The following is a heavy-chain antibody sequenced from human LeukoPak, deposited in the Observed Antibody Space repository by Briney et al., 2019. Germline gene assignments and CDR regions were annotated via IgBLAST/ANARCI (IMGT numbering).Heavy chain of an antibody. CDR3: AKDLQSSYDYDTSGYYFVGYFFYMDV. CDR2: INSNSGGT. Sequence: ASVKVSCKASGYTFSDYHIHWLRHAPGQGLEWLGWINSNSGGTHYAQKFHGRVTMTTDPSITTAYMELSRLQSHDTAVYYCAKDLQSSYDYDTSGYYFVGYFFYMDVWGKGTTVTVSS. J-gene: IGHJ6*03. CDR1: GYTFSDYH. V-gene: IGHV1-2*02. D-gene: IGHD3-22*01.